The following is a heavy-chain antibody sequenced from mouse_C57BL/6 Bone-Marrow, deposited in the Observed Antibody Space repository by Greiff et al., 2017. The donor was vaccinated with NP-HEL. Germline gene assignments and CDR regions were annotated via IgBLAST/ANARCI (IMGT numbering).Heavy chain of an antibody. D-gene: IGHD2-4*01. Sequence: QVQLQQSGAELARPGASVKLSCKASGYTFTSYGISWVKQRTGQGLEWIGEIYPRSGNTYYNEKFKGKATLTADKSSSTAYMELRSLTSEDSAVYFCARRPLYDYDAEMDYWGQGTSVTVSS. CDR3: ARRPLYDYDAEMDY. CDR2: IYPRSGNT. CDR1: GYTFTSYG. V-gene: IGHV1-81*01. J-gene: IGHJ4*01.